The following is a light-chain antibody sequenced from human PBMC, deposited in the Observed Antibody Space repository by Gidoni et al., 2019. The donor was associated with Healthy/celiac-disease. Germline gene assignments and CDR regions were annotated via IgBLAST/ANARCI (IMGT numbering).Light chain of an antibody. J-gene: IGLJ3*02. CDR3: QSADSSGTYPDWV. Sequence: SYELPHPPSVSVSPGQTARITCSGDALPKQYAYWYPQKPGQAPVLVIYKDSERPSGIPERFSGSSSGKTVTLTISGVQAEDEADYYCQSADSSGTYPDWVFGGGTKLTVL. CDR2: KDS. V-gene: IGLV3-25*03. CDR1: ALPKQY.